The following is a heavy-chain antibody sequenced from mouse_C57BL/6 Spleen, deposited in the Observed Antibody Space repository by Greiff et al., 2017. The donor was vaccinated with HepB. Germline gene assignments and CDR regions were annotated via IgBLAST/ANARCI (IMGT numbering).Heavy chain of an antibody. Sequence: QVQLKQSGAELVKPGASVKISCKASGYAFSSYWMNWVKQRPGKGLEWIGQIYPGDGDTNYNGKFKGKATLTADKSSSTAYMQLSSLTSEDSAVYFCARSGGLRRSYWYFDVWGTGTTVTVSS. D-gene: IGHD2-2*01. CDR1: GYAFSSYW. V-gene: IGHV1-80*01. J-gene: IGHJ1*03. CDR3: ARSGGLRRSYWYFDV. CDR2: IYPGDGDT.